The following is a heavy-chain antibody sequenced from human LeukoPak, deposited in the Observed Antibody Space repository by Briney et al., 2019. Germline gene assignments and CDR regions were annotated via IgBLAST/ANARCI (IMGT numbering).Heavy chain of an antibody. CDR2: ISSSGSTI. V-gene: IGHV3-11*04. Sequence: GGSLRLSCAASGFTFSDYYMSWIRQAPGEGLEWVSYISSSGSTIYYADSVKGRFTISRDNAKNSLYLKMNSLRAEDTAVYYCASLVVPAVRGRWFDPWGQGTLVTVSS. CDR1: GFTFSDYY. J-gene: IGHJ5*02. CDR3: ASLVVPAVRGRWFDP. D-gene: IGHD2-2*01.